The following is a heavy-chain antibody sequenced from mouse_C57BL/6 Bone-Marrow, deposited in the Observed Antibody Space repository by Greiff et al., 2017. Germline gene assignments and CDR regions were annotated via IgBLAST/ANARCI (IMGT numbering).Heavy chain of an antibody. CDR3: ARHSIIYYYGSSYFDS. Sequence: EVQVVESGGDLVKPGGSLKLSCAASGFTFSSYGMSWVRQTPDKRLEWVATISSGGSYTYYPDSVKGRFTISRDNAKNTLYLQMSSLKSEDTAMYYCARHSIIYYYGSSYFDSWGEGTTLTVSS. J-gene: IGHJ2*01. CDR2: ISSGGSYT. V-gene: IGHV5-6*01. D-gene: IGHD1-1*01. CDR1: GFTFSSYG.